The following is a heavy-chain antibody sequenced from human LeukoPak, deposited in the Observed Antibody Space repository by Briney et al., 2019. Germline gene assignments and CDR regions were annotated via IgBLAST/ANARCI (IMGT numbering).Heavy chain of an antibody. J-gene: IGHJ4*02. D-gene: IGHD5-18*01. CDR1: GFTFSSYG. Sequence: GGSLRLSCAASGFTFSSYGMHWVRQAPGEGLEWVAFIRYDGSNKYYADSVKGRFTISRDNSKNTLYLQMNSLRAEDTAVYYCAKERDTAMVTIDYWGQGTLVTVSS. CDR2: IRYDGSNK. CDR3: AKERDTAMVTIDY. V-gene: IGHV3-30*02.